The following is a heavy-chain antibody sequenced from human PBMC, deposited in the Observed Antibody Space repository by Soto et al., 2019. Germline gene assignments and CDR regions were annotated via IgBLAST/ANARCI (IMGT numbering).Heavy chain of an antibody. J-gene: IGHJ4*02. CDR2: ISYDGSNK. V-gene: IGHV3-30-3*01. CDR1: GFTFGSYA. D-gene: IGHD4-17*01. Sequence: PGGSLRLSCAASGFTFGSYAMHWVRQAPGKGLEWVAVISYDGSNKYYADSVKGRFTISRDNSKNTLYLQMNSLRAEDTAVYYCAGAYGDYTIAYFDYWGQGTLVTVSS. CDR3: AGAYGDYTIAYFDY.